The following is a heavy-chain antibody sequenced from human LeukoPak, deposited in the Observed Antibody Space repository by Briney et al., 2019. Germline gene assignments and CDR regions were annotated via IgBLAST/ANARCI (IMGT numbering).Heavy chain of an antibody. V-gene: IGHV3-30*18. CDR2: ISYDGSNK. J-gene: IGHJ6*02. D-gene: IGHD3-3*01. CDR3: AKDHYDFWSGYPYYYGMDV. CDR1: GFTFSSYG. Sequence: RGSLRLSCAASGFTFSSYGMHWVRQAPGKGLEWVAVISYDGSNKYYADSVKGRFTISRDNSKNTLYLQMNSLRAEDTAVYYCAKDHYDFWSGYPYYYGMDVWGQGTTVTVSS.